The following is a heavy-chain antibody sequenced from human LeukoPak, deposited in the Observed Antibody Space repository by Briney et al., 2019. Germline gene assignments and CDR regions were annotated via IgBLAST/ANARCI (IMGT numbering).Heavy chain of an antibody. V-gene: IGHV1-18*01. CDR3: ARMGSTVTTYYYYMDV. CDR2: ISAYNGNT. CDR1: GYTFTSYG. D-gene: IGHD4-17*01. Sequence: ASVKVSCKASGYTFTSYGISWVRQAPGQGLEWMGWISAYNGNTNYAQKLQGRVTMTTDTSTSTAYMELRSLRSDDTAVCYCARMGSTVTTYYYYMDVWGKGTTVTVSS. J-gene: IGHJ6*03.